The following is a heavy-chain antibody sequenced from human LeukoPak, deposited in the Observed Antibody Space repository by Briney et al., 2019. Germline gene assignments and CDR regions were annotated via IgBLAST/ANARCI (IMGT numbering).Heavy chain of an antibody. D-gene: IGHD3-3*01. CDR2: IIPIFGTS. CDR1: GGTFSSYA. Sequence: SVKVSCKASGGTFSSYAISWVRQAPGQGLEWMGGIIPIFGTSNYAQKFQGRVTITADKSTSTAYMELSSLRSDDTAVYYCARVRTRITIFGVVIIQGAFDIWGQGTMVTVSS. J-gene: IGHJ3*02. V-gene: IGHV1-69*06. CDR3: ARVRTRITIFGVVIIQGAFDI.